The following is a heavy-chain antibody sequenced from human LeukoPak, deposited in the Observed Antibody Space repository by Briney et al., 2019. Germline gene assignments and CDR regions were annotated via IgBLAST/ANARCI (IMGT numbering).Heavy chain of an antibody. Sequence: VSVKVSCKVSGYTLTELSMHWVRQAPGKGLEWMGGFDPEDGETIYAQKFQGRVTMTEDTSTDTAYMELSSLRSEDTAVYYCATGYCGGDCWLPFFQHWGQGTLVTVSS. D-gene: IGHD2-21*02. J-gene: IGHJ1*01. CDR2: FDPEDGET. V-gene: IGHV1-24*01. CDR1: GYTLTELS. CDR3: ATGYCGGDCWLPFFQH.